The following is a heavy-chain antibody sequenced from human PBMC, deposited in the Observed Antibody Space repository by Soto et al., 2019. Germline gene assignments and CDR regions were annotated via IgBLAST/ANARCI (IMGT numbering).Heavy chain of an antibody. V-gene: IGHV3-23*01. CDR2: IRGSGGST. CDR3: AKERAVAGFDY. Sequence: GGSLRLSCAATGFTFSSYGMNWVRQAPGKGLEWVSGIRGSGGSTYYADSVKGRFTISRDNSKNTLYLEMNSLRAEDTAVYYCAKERAVAGFDYWGQGTLVTVSS. D-gene: IGHD6-19*01. J-gene: IGHJ4*02. CDR1: GFTFSSYG.